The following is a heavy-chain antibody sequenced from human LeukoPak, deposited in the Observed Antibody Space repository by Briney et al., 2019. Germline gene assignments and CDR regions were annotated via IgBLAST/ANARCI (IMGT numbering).Heavy chain of an antibody. V-gene: IGHV4-39*01. CDR3: AVRQNDAFDI. Sequence: PSETLSLTCTVSGGSISSSSYYWGWIRQPPGKGLEWIGSIYYSGSTYYNPSLKSRVTISVDTSKNQFSLKLSSVTAADTAVYYCAVRQNDAFDIWGQGTMVTVSS. J-gene: IGHJ3*02. CDR2: IYYSGST. D-gene: IGHD1-1*01. CDR1: GGSISSSSYY.